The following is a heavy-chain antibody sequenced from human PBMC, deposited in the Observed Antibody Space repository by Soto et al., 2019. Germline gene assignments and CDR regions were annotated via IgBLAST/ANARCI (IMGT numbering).Heavy chain of an antibody. CDR3: ARSAQWDGFDP. CDR1: AGSISTINYY. V-gene: IGHV4-31*03. CDR2: ISYSGRT. D-gene: IGHD3-9*01. J-gene: IGHJ3*01. Sequence: QVQLQESGPGLVRPSQTLSLTCTVSAGSISTINYYWSWIRQHPEKGLVWISYISYSGRTFYHSSLKSRVTISLYTSKKQFYLTLTSVTAADRAVYYCARSAQWDGFDPWGQGTMVTVSS.